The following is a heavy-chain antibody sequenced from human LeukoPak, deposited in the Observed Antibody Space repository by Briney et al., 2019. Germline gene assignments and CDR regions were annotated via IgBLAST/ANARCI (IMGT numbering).Heavy chain of an antibody. Sequence: ASVKVSCKASGGTFSSYAISWVRQAPGQGLEWMGRIIPILGIANYAQKFQGRVTITADKSTSTAYMELSSLRSEDTAVYYCARPSKAYGDYDYWGQGTLVTVSS. V-gene: IGHV1-69*04. CDR3: ARPSKAYGDYDY. J-gene: IGHJ4*02. CDR1: GGTFSSYA. CDR2: IIPILGIA. D-gene: IGHD4-17*01.